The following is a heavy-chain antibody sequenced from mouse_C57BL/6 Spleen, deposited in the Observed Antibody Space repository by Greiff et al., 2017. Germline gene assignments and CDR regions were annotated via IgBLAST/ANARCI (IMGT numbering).Heavy chain of an antibody. CDR2: INPGGGGT. CDR3: ARYDDGYYDWYFDV. Sequence: QVQLQQSGAELVRPGTSVKVSCKASGYAFTNYLIEWVKQRPGQGLEWIGVINPGGGGTNYNEKFKGKATLTADKSSSTAYMQLSSLTSEDSAVYFCARYDDGYYDWYFDVWGTGTTVTVSS. D-gene: IGHD2-3*01. J-gene: IGHJ1*03. V-gene: IGHV1-54*01. CDR1: GYAFTNYL.